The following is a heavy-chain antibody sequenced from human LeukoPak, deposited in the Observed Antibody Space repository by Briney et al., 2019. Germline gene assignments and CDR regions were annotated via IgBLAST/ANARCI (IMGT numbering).Heavy chain of an antibody. CDR3: ARDFGSGWYGFDY. CDR1: GYTFTGYF. CDR2: INPNSGGT. D-gene: IGHD6-19*01. Sequence: ASVKVSCTASGYTFTGYFMHWVRQAPGQGLEWMGWINPNSGGTHYAQKFQGRATLTRDMSTSTVYMELSSLRSEDTAVYYCARDFGSGWYGFDYWGQGTLVTVSS. V-gene: IGHV1-2*02. J-gene: IGHJ4*02.